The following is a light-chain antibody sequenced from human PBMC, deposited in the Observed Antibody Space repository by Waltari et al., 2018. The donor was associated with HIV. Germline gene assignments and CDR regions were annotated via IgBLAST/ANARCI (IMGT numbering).Light chain of an antibody. CDR1: QSISNN. J-gene: IGKJ1*01. Sequence: ELVMTQSPATLSVSPGEPATLSCRARQSISNNLAWYQQKPGQAPRLLSYGASTTATGLPARFSGSEAGTEFTRNISILQSEDFAVYYCQQYKTLPPAFGQGTKVEIK. CDR2: GAS. CDR3: QQYKTLPPA. V-gene: IGKV3-15*01.